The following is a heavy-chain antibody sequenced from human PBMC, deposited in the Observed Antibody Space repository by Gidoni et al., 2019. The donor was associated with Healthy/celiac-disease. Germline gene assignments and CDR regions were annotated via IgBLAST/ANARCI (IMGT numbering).Heavy chain of an antibody. D-gene: IGHD3-22*01. V-gene: IGHV3-21*01. J-gene: IGHJ2*01. CDR3: ARVYYEAPWDWYFDL. CDR1: GFPFSSYS. CDR2: ISSSSSYI. Sequence: EVQLVESGGGLVKPGGSLRLYCAASGFPFSSYSMNWVRQAPGKGLEWVSSISSSSSYIYYADSVKGRFTISRDNAKNSLYLQMNSLRAEDTAVYYCARVYYEAPWDWYFDLWGRGTLVTVSS.